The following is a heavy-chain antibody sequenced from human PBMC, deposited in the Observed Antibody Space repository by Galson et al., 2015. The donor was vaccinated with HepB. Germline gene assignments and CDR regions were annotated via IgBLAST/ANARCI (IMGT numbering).Heavy chain of an antibody. CDR1: GYTFTSYA. CDR3: ARDQRDILTGYYKGAYYYYMDV. CDR2: INAGNGNT. V-gene: IGHV1-3*01. Sequence: SVKVSCKASGYTFTSYAMHWVRQAPGQRLEWMGWINAGNGNTKYSQKFQGRVTITRDTSASTAYMELSSLRSEDTAVYYCARDQRDILTGYYKGAYYYYMDVWGKGTTVTVSS. J-gene: IGHJ6*03. D-gene: IGHD3-9*01.